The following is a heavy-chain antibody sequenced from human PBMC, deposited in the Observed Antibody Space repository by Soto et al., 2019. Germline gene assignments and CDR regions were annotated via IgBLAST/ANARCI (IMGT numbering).Heavy chain of an antibody. V-gene: IGHV3-23*01. CDR3: AHMTGFDY. J-gene: IGHJ4*02. D-gene: IGHD3-9*01. Sequence: EVQLLDSGGGLVQPGGSLRLACAASGFTFSSQAMSWVRQAPGKGLEWVSTITDSGGSTYYADSVKGRFTISRDNSKSTLYLQMNSLRVEDTAVYYCAHMTGFDYWGQGTLVTVSS. CDR1: GFTFSSQA. CDR2: ITDSGGST.